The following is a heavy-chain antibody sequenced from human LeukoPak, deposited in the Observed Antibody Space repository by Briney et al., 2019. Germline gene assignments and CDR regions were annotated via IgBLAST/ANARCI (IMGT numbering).Heavy chain of an antibody. CDR1: GFTFSSYS. D-gene: IGHD4-23*01. CDR3: ASTDYGGRY. V-gene: IGHV3-48*02. CDR2: ISYSSTTI. Sequence: GGSLRLSCAASGFTFSSYSMNWVRQAPGKGLEWVSYISYSSTTIYYADSVKGRFTISRDNAKNSLYLQLNSLRDEDTAVYYCASTDYGGRYWGQGTLVTVSS. J-gene: IGHJ4*02.